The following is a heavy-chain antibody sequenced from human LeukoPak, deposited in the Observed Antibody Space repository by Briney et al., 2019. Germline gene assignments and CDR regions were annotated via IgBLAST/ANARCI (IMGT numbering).Heavy chain of an antibody. CDR1: GFTFSSYA. Sequence: GGSLRLSCAASGFTFSSYAMNWARQAPGKGLEWVSTITGNGGDTYYADSVKGRFTISRDNSKNTLYLQMNSLRAEDTAIYYCAKDPYVGGGYHFDSWGQGSLVTVSS. CDR3: AKDPYVGGGYHFDS. J-gene: IGHJ4*02. CDR2: ITGNGGDT. D-gene: IGHD3-22*01. V-gene: IGHV3-23*01.